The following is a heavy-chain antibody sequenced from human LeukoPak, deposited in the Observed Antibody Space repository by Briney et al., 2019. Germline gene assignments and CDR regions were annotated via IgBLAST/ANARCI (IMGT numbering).Heavy chain of an antibody. Sequence: SETLSLTCTVSGGSISSSSYYWGWIRQPPGKGLECIGSIYYSGSTYYNPSLKSRVTISIDTSRNQFSLQLSSVTAADTAIYYCARDRNTNNWYYYWGQGTLVTVSS. J-gene: IGHJ5*01. CDR2: IYYSGST. D-gene: IGHD2-2*01. CDR1: GGSISSSSYY. CDR3: ARDRNTNNWYYY. V-gene: IGHV4-39*07.